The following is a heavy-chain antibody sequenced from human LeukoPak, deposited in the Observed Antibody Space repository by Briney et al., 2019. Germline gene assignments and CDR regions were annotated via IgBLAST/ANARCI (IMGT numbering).Heavy chain of an antibody. J-gene: IGHJ6*02. D-gene: IGHD3-3*01. CDR1: DFTVSNNY. Sequence: GGSLRLSCAASDFTVSNNYMNWVRQAPGKGLEWVSVIYSGGSTYYADSVKGRFTISRDNSKNMVFLQMSSLRAEDTAVYYCVREPWSANYYYGMDVWGQGTTVIVS. V-gene: IGHV3-53*01. CDR2: IYSGGST. CDR3: VREPWSANYYYGMDV.